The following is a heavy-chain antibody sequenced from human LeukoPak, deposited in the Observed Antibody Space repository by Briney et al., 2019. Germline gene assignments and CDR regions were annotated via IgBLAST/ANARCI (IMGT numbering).Heavy chain of an antibody. J-gene: IGHJ4*02. CDR1: GFTFSSYW. CDR2: IKGDERST. Sequence: GGSLRLSCAASGFTFSSYWLHWVRQAPGKGLVWVSRIKGDERSTNYADSVKGRFTISRDNAKNTVYLEMNSLRAEDTAVYYCIRGQLWSYYHDYWGQGTLVTVSS. CDR3: IRGQLWSYYHDY. V-gene: IGHV3-74*01. D-gene: IGHD5-18*01.